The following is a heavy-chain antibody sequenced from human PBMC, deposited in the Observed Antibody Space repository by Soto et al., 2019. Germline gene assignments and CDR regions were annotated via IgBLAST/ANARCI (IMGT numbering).Heavy chain of an antibody. J-gene: IGHJ6*02. CDR3: ARSLASYYYGMDV. CDR1: GGSISSGGYS. Sequence: QLQLQESGSGLVKPSQTLSLTCAVSGGSISSGGYSWSWIRQPPGKGLEWIGYIYHSGSTYYNPSLTSRGTIQVDRAKNQFSLELSSVTAADTAVYYCARSLASYYYGMDVWGRGTTVIVSS. CDR2: IYHSGST. V-gene: IGHV4-30-2*01.